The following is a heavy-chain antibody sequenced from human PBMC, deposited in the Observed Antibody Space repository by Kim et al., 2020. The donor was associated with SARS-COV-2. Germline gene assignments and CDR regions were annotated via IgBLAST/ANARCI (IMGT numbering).Heavy chain of an antibody. D-gene: IGHD1-26*01. CDR3: ARGTTVGATTDDAFDI. CDR2: IIPIFGTA. V-gene: IGHV1-69*13. Sequence: SVKVSCKASGGTFSSYAISWVRQAPGQGLEWMGGIIPIFGTANYAQKFQGRVTITADESTSTAYMELSSLRSEDTAVYYCARGTTVGATTDDAFDIWGQGTKVTVSS. CDR1: GGTFSSYA. J-gene: IGHJ3*02.